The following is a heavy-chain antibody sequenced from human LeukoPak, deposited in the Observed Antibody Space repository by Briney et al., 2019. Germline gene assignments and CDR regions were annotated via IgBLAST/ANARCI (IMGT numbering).Heavy chain of an antibody. J-gene: IGHJ4*02. V-gene: IGHV3-43D*03. Sequence: PGEALRLSRSPSGFTFDDYVMHRVRQAPGKGLEWVSLIRWYGGSTCYADAEKGRFTISRDNSKNSLYLQMDSLRAEDTALYYCTKEGASGFAYFDYWGPGTLVTVSS. CDR1: GFTFDDYV. D-gene: IGHD5-12*01. CDR2: IRWYGGST. CDR3: TKEGASGFAYFDY.